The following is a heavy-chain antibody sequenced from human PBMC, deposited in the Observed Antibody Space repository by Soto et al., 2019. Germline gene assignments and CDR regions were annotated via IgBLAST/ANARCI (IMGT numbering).Heavy chain of an antibody. J-gene: IGHJ6*02. CDR3: ARVAAGAYFQVYYGMDV. D-gene: IGHD3-16*01. CDR1: GGTFSNYA. Sequence: QVQLVQSGAEVKKPGSSVKVSCKASGGTFSNYAIGWVRQAPGQGLESMGVIIPSIASADYAQKFRGRVTLTADESTRTVYMELSSLRSEDTAVYYCARVAAGAYFQVYYGMDVWGQGTTVTVSS. V-gene: IGHV1-69*12. CDR2: IIPSIASA.